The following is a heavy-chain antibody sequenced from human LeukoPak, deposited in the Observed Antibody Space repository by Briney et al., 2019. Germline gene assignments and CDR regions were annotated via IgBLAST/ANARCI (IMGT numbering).Heavy chain of an antibody. Sequence: PGGSLRLSCAASGFTFSSYAMSRVRQAPGKGLEWVSAISGSGGSTYYADSVKGRFTISRDNSKNTLYLQMNSLRAEDTAVYYCAKDREDCSGGSCYSYYFDYWGQGTLVTVSS. V-gene: IGHV3-23*01. D-gene: IGHD2-15*01. CDR2: ISGSGGST. CDR3: AKDREDCSGGSCYSYYFDY. J-gene: IGHJ4*02. CDR1: GFTFSSYA.